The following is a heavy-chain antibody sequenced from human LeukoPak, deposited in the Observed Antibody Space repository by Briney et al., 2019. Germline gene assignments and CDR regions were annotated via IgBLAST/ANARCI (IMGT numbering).Heavy chain of an antibody. CDR2: FDPENGET. CDR3: ATGDYYDSSGYPRQNFDY. J-gene: IGHJ4*02. CDR1: GYTLTELS. D-gene: IGHD3-22*01. V-gene: IGHV1-24*01. Sequence: ASVKVSRKVSGYTLTELSMHWVRQPHGQGLERMGVFDPENGETTYAQKFQGRVTITEDTSTHTAYMELSSLRSEDTAVYYCATGDYYDSSGYPRQNFDYWGQGALVTVSS.